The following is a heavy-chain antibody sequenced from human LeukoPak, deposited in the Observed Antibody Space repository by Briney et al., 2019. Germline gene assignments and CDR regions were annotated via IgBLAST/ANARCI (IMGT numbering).Heavy chain of an antibody. D-gene: IGHD2-21*02. V-gene: IGHV5-51*01. J-gene: IGHJ4*02. CDR3: ARLPYCGGDCYPRLGDY. Sequence: GESLKISCMGSGYSFTSYWIGWVRQMPGKGLEWMGIIYPGDSDTRYSPSFQGQVTISADKSISTAYLQWSSLKASDTAMYYCARLPYCGGDCYPRLGDYWGQGTLVTVSS. CDR1: GYSFTSYW. CDR2: IYPGDSDT.